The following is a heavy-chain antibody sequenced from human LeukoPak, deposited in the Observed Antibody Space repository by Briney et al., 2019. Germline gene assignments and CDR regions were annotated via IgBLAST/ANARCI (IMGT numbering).Heavy chain of an antibody. D-gene: IGHD3-22*01. V-gene: IGHV7-4-1*02. CDR3: ARAPAVKYYYDSSGRRWFDP. J-gene: IGHJ5*02. CDR1: GYTFTSYA. Sequence: GASVKVSCKASGYTFTSYAMNWVRQAPGQGLEWMGWINTNTGNPTYAQGFTGRFVFSLDTSVSTAYLQISSLKAEDTAVYYCARAPAVKYYYDSSGRRWFDPWGQGTLVTVSS. CDR2: INTNTGNP.